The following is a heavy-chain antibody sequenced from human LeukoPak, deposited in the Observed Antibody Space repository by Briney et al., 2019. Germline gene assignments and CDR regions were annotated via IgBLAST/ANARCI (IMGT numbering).Heavy chain of an antibody. D-gene: IGHD6-13*01. CDR3: ARDHGSSSSLPGDY. CDR2: IWYDGSNK. Sequence: PGGSLRLSCAASGFTFSSYGMHWVRQAPGKGLEWVAVIWYDGSNKYYADSVKGRFTISRDNSKNTLYLQMNSLRAEDTAVYYCARDHGSSSSLPGDYWGQGTLVTVSS. CDR1: GFTFSSYG. V-gene: IGHV3-33*01. J-gene: IGHJ4*02.